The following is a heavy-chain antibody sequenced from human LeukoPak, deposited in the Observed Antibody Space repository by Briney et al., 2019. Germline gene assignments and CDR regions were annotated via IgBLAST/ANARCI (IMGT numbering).Heavy chain of an antibody. D-gene: IGHD3-3*01. J-gene: IGHJ3*02. CDR1: GFIFSDYY. CDR3: ARRDWVSGAVRAFDI. Sequence: GRSLRLSCVVSGFIFSDYYMSWVRQAPGKGLEWVSYISNDSVDKYYVVSVRGRFTISRDNAKKSMYLQMSGLRVEDTAVYYCARRDWVSGAVRAFDIWGQGTMVTVSS. V-gene: IGHV3-11*04. CDR2: ISNDSVDK.